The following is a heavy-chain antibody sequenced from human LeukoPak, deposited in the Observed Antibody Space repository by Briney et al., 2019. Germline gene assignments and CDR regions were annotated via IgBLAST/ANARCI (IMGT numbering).Heavy chain of an antibody. V-gene: IGHV4-34*01. Sequence: LETLSLTCSVHGSSFTGYYWSWIRQPPGKGLEWIGERNHHGSSYFNPSFESRVTISLDMSRKQFSLNLTSVTAADTAFYYCARGSGSYSGAADYWGQGTLVTVSS. CDR2: RNHHGSS. CDR3: ARGSGSYSGAADY. CDR1: GSSFTGYY. D-gene: IGHD6-19*01. J-gene: IGHJ4*02.